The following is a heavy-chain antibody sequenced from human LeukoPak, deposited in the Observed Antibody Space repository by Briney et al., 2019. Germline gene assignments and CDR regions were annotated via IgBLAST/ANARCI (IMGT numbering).Heavy chain of an antibody. V-gene: IGHV1-69*05. D-gene: IGHD5-24*01. CDR1: GGTFSSYA. CDR2: IIPIFGTA. J-gene: IGHJ4*02. Sequence: SVKVSCKASGGTFSSYAISWVRQAPRQGLEWMGGIIPIFGTANYAQKFQGRVTITTDESTSTAYMELSSLRSEDTAVYYCARSSIEMATINAYWGQGTLVTVSS. CDR3: ARSSIEMATINAY.